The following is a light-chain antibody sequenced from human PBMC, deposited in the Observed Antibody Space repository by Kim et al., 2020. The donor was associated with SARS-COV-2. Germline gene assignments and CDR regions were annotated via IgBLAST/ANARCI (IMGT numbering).Light chain of an antibody. J-gene: IGLJ2*01. V-gene: IGLV3-1*01. CDR1: KLGDKY. CDR3: QAWDSSTAGV. CDR2: QDS. Sequence: SYELTQPPSVSVSPGQTASITCSGDKLGDKYACWYQQKPGQSPVLVIYQDSKRPLGIPERFSGSNSGNTATLTISGTQAMDEADYYCQAWDSSTAGVFGG.